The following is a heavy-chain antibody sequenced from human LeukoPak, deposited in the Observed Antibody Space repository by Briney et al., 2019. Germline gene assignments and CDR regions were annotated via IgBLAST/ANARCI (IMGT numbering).Heavy chain of an antibody. CDR1: GFTFDEYA. J-gene: IGHJ6*02. CDR3: AKGHDYGDYGALYYGMDV. CDR2: ISWNSGSI. Sequence: GGSLRLSCAASGFTFDEYAMHWVRQAPGKGLEWVSGISWNSGSIGYADSVKGRFTISRDNAKNSLYLQMNSLRAEDTALYYCAKGHDYGDYGALYYGMDVWGQGTTVTVSS. D-gene: IGHD4-17*01. V-gene: IGHV3-9*01.